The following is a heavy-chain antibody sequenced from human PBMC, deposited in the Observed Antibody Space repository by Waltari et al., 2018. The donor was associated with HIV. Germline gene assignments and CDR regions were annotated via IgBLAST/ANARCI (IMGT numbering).Heavy chain of an antibody. J-gene: IGHJ4*02. V-gene: IGHV2-5*02. CDR2: IYWDDDK. D-gene: IGHD1-26*01. Sequence: QITLKESGPTLVKPTQTLTLTCTFSGFSLSTNGVGVGWIRQPPGKALEWLALIYWDDDKRYSPSLKSRLSITKDTSKSQVVLTMTNMDPVDTATYYCAHTGIVGARFDFWGQGTLVTVSS. CDR1: GFSLSTNGVG. CDR3: AHTGIVGARFDF.